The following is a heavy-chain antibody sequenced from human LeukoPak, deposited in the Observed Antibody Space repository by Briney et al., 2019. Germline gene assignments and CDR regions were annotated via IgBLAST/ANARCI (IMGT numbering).Heavy chain of an antibody. CDR2: IKQDGSEK. CDR1: GFTFSSYW. J-gene: IGHJ4*02. V-gene: IGHV3-7*01. Sequence: GGSPRLSCAASGFTFSSYWMSWVRQAPGKGLEWVANIKQDGSEKYYVDSVKGRFTISRDNAKNSLFLQMNSLRAEDTAVYYCARGPAAGNLLGYWGQGTLVTVSS. D-gene: IGHD6-19*01. CDR3: ARGPAAGNLLGY.